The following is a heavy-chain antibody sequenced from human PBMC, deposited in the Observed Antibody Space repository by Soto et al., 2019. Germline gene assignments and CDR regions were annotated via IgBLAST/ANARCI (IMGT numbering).Heavy chain of an antibody. D-gene: IGHD4-17*01. CDR2: IYYSGST. J-gene: IGHJ4*02. V-gene: IGHV4-59*01. CDR3: ARGRHYGDYNFDY. Sequence: SETLSLTCTVSGGSISSYYWSWIRQPPGKGLEWIGYIYYSGSTNYNPSLKSRVTISVDTSKNQFSLKLSSVTAADTAVYYCARGRHYGDYNFDYWGQGTLVTVSS. CDR1: GGSISSYY.